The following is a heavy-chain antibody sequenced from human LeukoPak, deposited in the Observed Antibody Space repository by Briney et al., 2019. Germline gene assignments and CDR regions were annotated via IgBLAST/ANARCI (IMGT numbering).Heavy chain of an antibody. CDR1: GFTFTSSA. CDR2: IVVGSGNT. D-gene: IGHD4-17*01. J-gene: IGHJ6*04. Sequence: ASVKVSCKASGFTFTSSAVQWVRQARGQRLEWIGWIVVGSGNTNYAQKLHERVTITRDMSTSTAYMELSSLRSEDTAVYYCALGYTVTPYYYYGMDVWGKGTTVTVSS. CDR3: ALGYTVTPYYYYGMDV. V-gene: IGHV1-58*01.